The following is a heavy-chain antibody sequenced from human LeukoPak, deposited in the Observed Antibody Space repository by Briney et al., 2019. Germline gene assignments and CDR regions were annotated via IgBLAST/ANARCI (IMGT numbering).Heavy chain of an antibody. CDR3: ARDAGYCSSTSCYLYGMDV. V-gene: IGHV4-59*01. CDR2: IYYSGST. D-gene: IGHD2-2*01. CDR1: GGSISSYY. J-gene: IGHJ6*02. Sequence: PSKTLSLTCTVSGGSISSYYWSWIRQPPGKGLEWIGYIYYSGSTNYNPSLKSRVTISVDTSKNQFSLKLSSVTAADTAVYYCARDAGYCSSTSCYLYGMDVWGQGTTVTVSS.